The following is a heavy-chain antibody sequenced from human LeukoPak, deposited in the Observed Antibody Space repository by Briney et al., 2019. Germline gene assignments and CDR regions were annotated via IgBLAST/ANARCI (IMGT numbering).Heavy chain of an antibody. D-gene: IGHD3-10*01. CDR3: ARDIGSGSYY. Sequence: ASVKVSCKASGYTFTGYYIHWVRQAPGQGLEGMGWINPNSGDTNYAQKFQGRVTMTRDTSINTAYMELSRLRSDDTAVYYCARDIGSGSYYWGQGTLVTVSS. J-gene: IGHJ4*02. V-gene: IGHV1-2*02. CDR1: GYTFTGYY. CDR2: INPNSGDT.